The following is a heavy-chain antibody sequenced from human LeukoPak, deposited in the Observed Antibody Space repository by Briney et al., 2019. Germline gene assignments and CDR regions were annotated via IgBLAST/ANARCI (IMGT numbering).Heavy chain of an antibody. CDR1: GGSISSHY. V-gene: IGHV4-59*11. D-gene: IGHD5-24*01. J-gene: IGHJ4*02. CDR3: AREGWLQLRAFDY. CDR2: IYYSGST. Sequence: PSETLSLTCTVSGGSISSHYWRWIRQPPGKGLEWIGYIYYSGSTNYNPSLKSRVTISVDTSKNQFSLKLSSVTAADTAVYYCAREGWLQLRAFDYWGQGTLVTVSS.